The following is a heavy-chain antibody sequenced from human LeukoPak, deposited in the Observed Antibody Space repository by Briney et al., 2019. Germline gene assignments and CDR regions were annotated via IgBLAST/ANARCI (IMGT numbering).Heavy chain of an antibody. CDR2: IKSDGSIT. CDR3: TRVAAGLDY. Sequence: GGCMRLSCAASGFTFRNHSMHWVRQPPGKGLVWVSRIKSDGSITTYADSGKGRYTISRDNGKSTLYLQMNSLRGEDTAVYYCTRVAAGLDYWGQGTLVTVSS. D-gene: IGHD1-14*01. V-gene: IGHV3-74*01. CDR1: GFTFRNHS. J-gene: IGHJ4*02.